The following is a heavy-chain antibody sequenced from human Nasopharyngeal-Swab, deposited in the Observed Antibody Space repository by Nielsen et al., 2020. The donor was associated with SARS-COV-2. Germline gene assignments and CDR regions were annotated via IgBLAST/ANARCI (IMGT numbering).Heavy chain of an antibody. D-gene: IGHD2-21*01. CDR1: GFTFNSYA. V-gene: IGHV3-23*01. Sequence: GGSLTLSCAASGFTFNSYAISWVRHAPGQGLEWVSIISGSGDTTYYADSVKDRFTISRDNSKNTLYLQTNSLRVEDTAVYYCAKAPYLRGLDVWGQGTTVTVSS. J-gene: IGHJ6*02. CDR3: AKAPYLRGLDV. CDR2: ISGSGDTT.